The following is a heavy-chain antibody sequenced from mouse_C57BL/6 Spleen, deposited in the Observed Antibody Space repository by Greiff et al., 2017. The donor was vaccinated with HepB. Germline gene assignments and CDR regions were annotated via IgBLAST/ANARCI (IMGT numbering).Heavy chain of an antibody. V-gene: IGHV5-6*01. J-gene: IGHJ2*01. CDR3: ARQGITTVNFGY. Sequence: EVKVVESGGDLVKPGGSLKLSCAASGFTFSSYGMSWVRQTPDKRLEWVATISSGGSYTYYPDSVKGRFTISRDNAKNTLYLQMSSLKSEDTAMYYCARQGITTVNFGYWGQGTTLTVSS. CDR1: GFTFSSYG. D-gene: IGHD1-1*01. CDR2: ISSGGSYT.